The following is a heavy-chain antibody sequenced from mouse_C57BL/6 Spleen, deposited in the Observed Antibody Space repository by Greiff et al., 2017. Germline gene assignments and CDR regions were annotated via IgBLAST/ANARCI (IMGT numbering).Heavy chain of an antibody. D-gene: IGHD1-1*01. V-gene: IGHV1-69*01. Sequence: QVQLQQPGAELVIPGASVKLSCKASGYTFTSYWMHWVKQRPGQGLEWIGEIDPSDSYTNYNQKFKGKSTLTVDKSSSTAYMQLSSLTSEDSAVYYCARNYGSSLGFDYWGQGTTLTVSS. CDR1: GYTFTSYW. J-gene: IGHJ2*01. CDR2: IDPSDSYT. CDR3: ARNYGSSLGFDY.